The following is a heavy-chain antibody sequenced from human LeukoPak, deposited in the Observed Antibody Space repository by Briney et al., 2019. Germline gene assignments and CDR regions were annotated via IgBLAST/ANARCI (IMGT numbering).Heavy chain of an antibody. CDR2: ISAYGNT. V-gene: IGHV1-18*01. Sequence: ASVKVSCKTSGHTSTIYGISWVRQAPGQGLEWMGLISAYGNTNYAQNLQGRVTMTTDTSTSTAYMELRSLRSDDTAVYYCARGIIGYYFDYWGQGTLVTVSS. J-gene: IGHJ4*02. CDR1: GHTSTIYG. D-gene: IGHD2-15*01. CDR3: ARGIIGYYFDY.